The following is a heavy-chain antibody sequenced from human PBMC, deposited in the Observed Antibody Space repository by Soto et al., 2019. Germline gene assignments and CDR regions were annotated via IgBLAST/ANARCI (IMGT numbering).Heavy chain of an antibody. CDR1: GFTFSGDW. V-gene: IGHV3-74*01. D-gene: IGHD2-2*01. Sequence: GGSLRLSCAASGFTFSGDWMHWVRQAAGKGLVWVSRINMDGSSTNYADSVKGRFTISRDDAKNTLYLQMNSLRVDDTAVYYCARGPRGLYHHDYWGQGALVTVSS. CDR3: ARGPRGLYHHDY. CDR2: INMDGSST. J-gene: IGHJ4*02.